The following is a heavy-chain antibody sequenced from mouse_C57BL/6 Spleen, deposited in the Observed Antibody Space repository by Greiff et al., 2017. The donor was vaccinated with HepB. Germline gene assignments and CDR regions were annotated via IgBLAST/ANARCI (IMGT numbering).Heavy chain of an antibody. CDR2: IDPNSGGT. CDR3: ARWGPDSSGYNYYAMDY. J-gene: IGHJ4*01. V-gene: IGHV1-72*01. CDR1: GYTFTSYW. Sequence: VQLQQPGAELVKPGASVKLSCKASGYTFTSYWMHWVKQRPGRGLEWIGRIDPNSGGTKYNEKFKSKATLTVDKPSSPAYMQLSSLTSEDSAVYYCARWGPDSSGYNYYAMDYWGQGTSVTVSS. D-gene: IGHD3-2*02.